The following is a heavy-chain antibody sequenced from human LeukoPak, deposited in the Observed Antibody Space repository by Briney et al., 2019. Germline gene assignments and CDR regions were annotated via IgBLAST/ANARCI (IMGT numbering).Heavy chain of an antibody. V-gene: IGHV4-34*01. CDR1: GGSFSGYY. Sequence: SETLSLTCAVSGGSFSGYYWSWIRQPPGKGLEWIGEINHSGSTNYNPSLKSRVTISVDTSKNQFSLKLSSVTAADTAVYYCATYLYCSSTSCKRSGAFDIWGQGTMVTVSS. J-gene: IGHJ3*02. CDR2: INHSGST. CDR3: ATYLYCSSTSCKRSGAFDI. D-gene: IGHD2-2*01.